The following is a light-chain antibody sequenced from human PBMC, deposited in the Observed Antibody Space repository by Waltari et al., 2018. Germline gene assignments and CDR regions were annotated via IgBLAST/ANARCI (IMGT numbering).Light chain of an antibody. V-gene: IGLV2-14*03. J-gene: IGLJ3*02. CDR1: SGDVGSYNY. CDR3: NSYTGSSSWV. Sequence: QSALTQPASVSGSPGQSITISCTGTSGDVGSYNYVSWYQQYPGKAPKLIIYDVFQRPSGVSNRFSGSKSGNTASLTISGLQTEDEGDYYCNSYTGSSSWVFGGGTKLTVL. CDR2: DVF.